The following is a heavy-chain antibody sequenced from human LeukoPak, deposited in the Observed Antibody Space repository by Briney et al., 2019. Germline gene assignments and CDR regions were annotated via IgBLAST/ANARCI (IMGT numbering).Heavy chain of an antibody. CDR2: IYYSGST. Sequence: SETLSLTCTVSGGSISSYIWGWIRQPPGKGLEWIGYIYYSGSTNYNPSLKSRVTISVDTSKNHFSLRLTSVTAADTAVYYCARVATGAGYFDLWGRGTLVTVSS. J-gene: IGHJ2*01. D-gene: IGHD1-14*01. CDR3: ARVATGAGYFDL. CDR1: GGSISSYI. V-gene: IGHV4-59*01.